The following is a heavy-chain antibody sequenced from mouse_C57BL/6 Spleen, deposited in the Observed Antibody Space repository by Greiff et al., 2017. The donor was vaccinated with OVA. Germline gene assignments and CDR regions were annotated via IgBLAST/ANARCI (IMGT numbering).Heavy chain of an antibody. CDR2: ISYDGSN. CDR1: GYSITSGYY. J-gene: IGHJ4*01. Sequence: EVQLQESGPGLVKPSQSLSLTCSVTGYSITSGYYWNWIRQFPGNKLEWMGYISYDGSNNYNPSLKNRISITRDTSKNQFFLKLNSVTTEDTATYYCARGLSHYYAMDYWGQGTSVTVSS. D-gene: IGHD1-2*01. CDR3: ARGLSHYYAMDY. V-gene: IGHV3-6*01.